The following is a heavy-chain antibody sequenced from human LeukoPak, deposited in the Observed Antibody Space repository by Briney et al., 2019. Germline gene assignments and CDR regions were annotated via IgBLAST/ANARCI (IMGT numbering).Heavy chain of an antibody. D-gene: IGHD6-19*01. Sequence: SETLSLTCSVSDGSISSYYWSWIRQSPGKGLEWIGYIHYSGSTNYSPLLKSRASLSVDTSKNQFSLKLTSVTAADTAVYYCARSRGDSTGWYTFDYWGQGTLVTVSS. CDR2: IHYSGST. CDR1: DGSISSYY. CDR3: ARSRGDSTGWYTFDY. V-gene: IGHV4-59*08. J-gene: IGHJ4*02.